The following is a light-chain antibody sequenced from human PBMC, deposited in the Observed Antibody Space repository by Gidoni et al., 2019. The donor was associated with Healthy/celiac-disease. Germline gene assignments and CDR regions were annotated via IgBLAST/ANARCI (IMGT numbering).Light chain of an antibody. CDR2: WAS. V-gene: IGKV4-1*01. CDR1: QSVLYSSNNKTY. CDR3: QQYYSTPRT. J-gene: IGKJ1*01. Sequence: DIVMTHSPDSLAVSLGERATINCKSSQSVLYSSNNKTYLAWYQQKPGQTPKLLIYWASTREAGVPDRFSGSGSGTDFTLTISSLQAEDVAVYYCQQYYSTPRTFGQGTKVEIK.